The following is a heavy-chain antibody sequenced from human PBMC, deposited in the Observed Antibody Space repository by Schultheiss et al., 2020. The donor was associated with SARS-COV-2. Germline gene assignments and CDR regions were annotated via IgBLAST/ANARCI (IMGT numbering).Heavy chain of an antibody. CDR1: GYTFTSYG. CDR2: INPNSGDT. J-gene: IGHJ5*02. D-gene: IGHD3-3*01. V-gene: IGHV1-2*04. Sequence: ASVKVSCKASGYTFTSYGISWVRQAPGQGLEWMGWINPNSGDTNYAQKFQGFVTMTRDTSTSAAYMELSRLRSDDTAVYYCARGNTQLRTWFHPWGQGTLVTVSS. CDR3: ARGNTQLRTWFHP.